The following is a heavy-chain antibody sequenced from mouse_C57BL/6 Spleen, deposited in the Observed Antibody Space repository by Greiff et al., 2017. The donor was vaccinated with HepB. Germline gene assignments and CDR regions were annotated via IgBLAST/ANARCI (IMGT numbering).Heavy chain of an antibody. D-gene: IGHD4-1*01. CDR1: GYTFTDYY. CDR3: AREDTGFDY. J-gene: IGHJ2*01. V-gene: IGHV1-19*01. Sequence: VQLKQSGPVLVKPGASVKMSCKASGYTFTDYYMNWVKQSHGKSLEWIGVINPYNGGTSYNQKFKGKATLTVDKSSSTAYMELNSLTSEDSAVYYCAREDTGFDYWGQGTTLTVSS. CDR2: INPYNGGT.